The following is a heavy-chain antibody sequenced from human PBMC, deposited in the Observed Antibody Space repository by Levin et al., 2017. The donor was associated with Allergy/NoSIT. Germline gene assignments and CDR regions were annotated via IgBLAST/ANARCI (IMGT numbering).Heavy chain of an antibody. Sequence: LSLTCAASGFTFSSYAMSWVRQAPGKGLEWVSAISGSGGSTYYADSVKGRFTISRDNSKNTLYLQMNSLRAEDTAVYYCAKSVVGQRGWFDPWGQGTLVTVSS. CDR2: ISGSGGST. CDR1: GFTFSSYA. CDR3: AKSVVGQRGWFDP. D-gene: IGHD2-15*01. J-gene: IGHJ5*02. V-gene: IGHV3-23*01.